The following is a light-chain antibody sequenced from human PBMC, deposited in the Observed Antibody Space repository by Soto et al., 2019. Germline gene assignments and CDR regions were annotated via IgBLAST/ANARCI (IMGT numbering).Light chain of an antibody. J-gene: IGKJ3*01. CDR3: QQYLNAPFT. CDR1: QSVLDRSTKKNF. CDR2: WAS. Sequence: DTVMTLSPDSLAVSLGERATINCRSSQSVLDRSTKKNFLAWYQQKPGQPPKLLISWASTRESGVPDRFSGSGSETDFTLTISSLQAEDVAVFYCQQYLNAPFTFGPGTNVQIK. V-gene: IGKV4-1*01.